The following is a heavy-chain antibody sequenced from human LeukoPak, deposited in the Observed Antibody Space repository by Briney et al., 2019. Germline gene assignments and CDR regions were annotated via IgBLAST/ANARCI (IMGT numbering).Heavy chain of an antibody. CDR3: ARTYGSGSYVEDRLVDY. D-gene: IGHD3-10*01. CDR2: INPNSGGT. V-gene: IGHV1-2*02. Sequence: ASVKVSCKASGYTFTGYYMHWVRQAPGQGLEWMGWINPNSGGTNYAQKFQGRVTMTRDTSISTAYMELSRLRSDDTAVYYCARTYGSGSYVEDRLVDYWGQGTLVTVSS. CDR1: GYTFTGYY. J-gene: IGHJ4*02.